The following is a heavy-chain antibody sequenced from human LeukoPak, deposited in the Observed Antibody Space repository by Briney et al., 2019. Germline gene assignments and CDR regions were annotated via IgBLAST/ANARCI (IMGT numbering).Heavy chain of an antibody. Sequence: GGSLTLSCAVSGFTFSDYYMSWIRNAPAEGLEWVSYISSSGSTIYYADSVKRRFTISRDNAKNSLYLPMNSLRAEDTAVYYCSREGRYCTNGVCSTSLYYFDYWGQGTPVTVSS. CDR3: SREGRYCTNGVCSTSLYYFDY. CDR1: GFTFSDYY. CDR2: ISSSGSTI. J-gene: IGHJ4*02. V-gene: IGHV3-11*01. D-gene: IGHD2-8*01.